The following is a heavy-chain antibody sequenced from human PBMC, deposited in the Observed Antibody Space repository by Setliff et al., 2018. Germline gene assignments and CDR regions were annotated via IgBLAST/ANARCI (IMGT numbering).Heavy chain of an antibody. CDR1: GFIVSNNE. V-gene: IGHV3-23*01. J-gene: IGHJ5*02. D-gene: IGHD4-17*01. Sequence: GGSLRLSCEVSGFIVSNNEMSWVRQAPGKGLEWVSSIHVDGITTYYADSVKGRFTISRDNSRNTLSLQMNSLRAEDTASYYCARDPNGDYVGAFDPWGQGIVVTVSS. CDR2: IHVDGITT. CDR3: ARDPNGDYVGAFDP.